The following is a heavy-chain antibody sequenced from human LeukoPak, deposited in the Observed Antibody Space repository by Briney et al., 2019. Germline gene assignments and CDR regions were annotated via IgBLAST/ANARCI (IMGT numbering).Heavy chain of an antibody. D-gene: IGHD5-12*01. CDR2: INHSGST. Sequence: SETLSLTCAVHGGSFSGYYWSWIRQPPGKGLEWIGEINHSGSTNYNPSLKSRVTISVDTSKNQFSLKLSSVTAADTAVYYCARAGGSGYDYWGQGTLVTVSS. V-gene: IGHV4-34*01. CDR1: GGSFSGYY. CDR3: ARAGGSGYDY. J-gene: IGHJ4*02.